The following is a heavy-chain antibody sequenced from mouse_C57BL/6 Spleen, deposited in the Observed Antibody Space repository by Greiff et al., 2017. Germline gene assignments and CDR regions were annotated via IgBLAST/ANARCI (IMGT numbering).Heavy chain of an antibody. V-gene: IGHV1-39*01. CDR3: ARTVTTVVNYYARDY. J-gene: IGHJ4*01. D-gene: IGHD1-1*01. CDR1: GYSFTDYN. CDR2: INPNYGTT. Sequence: EVQLQQSGPELVKPGASVKISCKASGYSFTDYNMNWVKQSTGKSLEWIGVINPNYGTTSYNQKFKGKATLTVDQSSSTAYMQLNSLTSEDSEVYDCARTVTTVVNYYARDYWGQGTSVTVSS.